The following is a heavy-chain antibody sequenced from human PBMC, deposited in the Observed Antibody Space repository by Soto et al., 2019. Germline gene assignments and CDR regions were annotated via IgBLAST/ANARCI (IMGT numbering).Heavy chain of an antibody. V-gene: IGHV5-51*01. CDR1: GYSFTSYW. Sequence: GESLKISCKGSGYSFTSYWIGWVRQMPGKGLEWMGIIYPGDSDTRYSPSFQGQVTISADKSISTAYLQWSSLKASDTAMYYCARRGTDRVGYYYGMDVWVQGTTVTVSS. CDR3: ARRGTDRVGYYYGMDV. J-gene: IGHJ6*02. CDR2: IYPGDSDT. D-gene: IGHD3-16*01.